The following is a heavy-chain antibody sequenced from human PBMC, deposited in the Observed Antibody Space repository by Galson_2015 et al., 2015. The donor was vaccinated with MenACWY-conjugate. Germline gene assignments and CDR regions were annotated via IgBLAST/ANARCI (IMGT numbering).Heavy chain of an antibody. J-gene: IGHJ6*02. D-gene: IGHD2-2*01. V-gene: IGHV3-23*01. CDR3: AKFKYSTSWSNSHGMDG. CDR1: GITLSSNA. Sequence: SLRLSCAASGITLSSNAMNWVRQAPGKGLEWVSGIGTGGGTYYADSVKGRFTISRGNSKNMVYLQMNSLRAEDTAIYYCAKFKYSTSWSNSHGMDGWGQGTTVTVSS. CDR2: IGTGGGT.